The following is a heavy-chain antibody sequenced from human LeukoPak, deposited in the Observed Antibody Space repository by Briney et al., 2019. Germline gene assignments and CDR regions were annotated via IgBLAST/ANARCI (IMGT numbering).Heavy chain of an antibody. Sequence: RGGSLRLSCAVSGFTFSNYAMLWVRHAPGKGLEGVAVISYDGSNKYYADSLKARFTIPRDNSKNTLYLQMNSLRAEDTAVYFCARDPLLSHQRGYFDSWGQGTLVTVSS. D-gene: IGHD3-10*01. CDR2: ISYDGSNK. J-gene: IGHJ4*02. CDR1: GFTFSNYA. V-gene: IGHV3-30-3*01. CDR3: ARDPLLSHQRGYFDS.